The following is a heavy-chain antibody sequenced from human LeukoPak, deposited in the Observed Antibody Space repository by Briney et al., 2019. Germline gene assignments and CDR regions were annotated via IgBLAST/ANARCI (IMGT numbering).Heavy chain of an antibody. J-gene: IGHJ6*02. Sequence: GGSLRLSCAASGFTFDDYAIHWVRQAPGKGLEWVSIISGDGDSAYYADSVKGRFTISRDNRKNSLYLQMNSLRTEDTALYYCAKDNLRYFDSGMDVWGRGTTVTVSS. CDR2: ISGDGDSA. CDR3: AKDNLRYFDSGMDV. V-gene: IGHV3-43*02. CDR1: GFTFDDYA. D-gene: IGHD3-9*01.